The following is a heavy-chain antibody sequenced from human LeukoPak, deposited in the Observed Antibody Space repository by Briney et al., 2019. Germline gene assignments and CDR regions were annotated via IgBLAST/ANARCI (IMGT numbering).Heavy chain of an antibody. V-gene: IGHV3-23*01. CDR3: EAARGYFSGGSCFDY. CDR1: GFTVSSNG. D-gene: IGHD2-15*01. J-gene: IGHJ4*02. CDR2: ISGSGDST. Sequence: GGSLRLSYTASGFTVSSNGMSWGRQAPGKGLEWVSAISGSGDSTYYADSLKGRFTISRDNSKNTLYLQMNSLRAEGTAVYYCEAARGYFSGGSCFDYWGQGTLVTVSS.